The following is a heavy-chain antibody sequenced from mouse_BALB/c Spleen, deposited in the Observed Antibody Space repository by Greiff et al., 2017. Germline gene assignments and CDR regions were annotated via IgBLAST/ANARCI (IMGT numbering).Heavy chain of an antibody. Sequence: EVKLVESGGGLVKPGGSLKLSCAASGFTFSSYAMSWVRQSPEKRLEWVAEISSGGSYTYYPDTVTGRFTISRDNAKNTLYLEMSSLRSEDTAMYYCARGEGLLRYFDVWGAGTTVTVSS. CDR3: ARGEGLLRYFDV. J-gene: IGHJ1*01. CDR2: ISSGGSYT. V-gene: IGHV5-9-4*01. CDR1: GFTFSSYA. D-gene: IGHD2-3*01.